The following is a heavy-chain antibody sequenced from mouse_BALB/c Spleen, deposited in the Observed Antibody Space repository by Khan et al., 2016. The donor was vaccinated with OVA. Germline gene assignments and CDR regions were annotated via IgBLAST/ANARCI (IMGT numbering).Heavy chain of an antibody. CDR2: IYPGSGSI. D-gene: IGHD1-1*01. Sequence: QVQLQQSGPELVMPGASVKMSCKASGYSFTDYIINWVKQRTGQGLQWIGEIYPGSGSIYSNEKFKGKATLTADKSSNTAYMQLSSLTSEDSAVYFCARSDYGSSYPGFAYWGQGTLVTVSA. CDR3: ARSDYGSSYPGFAY. J-gene: IGHJ3*01. CDR1: GYSFTDYI. V-gene: IGHV1-77*01.